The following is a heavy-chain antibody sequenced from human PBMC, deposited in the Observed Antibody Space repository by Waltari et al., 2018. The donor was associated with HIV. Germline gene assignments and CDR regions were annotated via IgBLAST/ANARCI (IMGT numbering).Heavy chain of an antibody. CDR3: ARHAYSRIHPYWYFDL. CDR1: GFRFPSSW. CDR2: IDPSDSYT. Sequence: QPVPSGAAVKKPGESLRISSHGSGFRFPSSWPSSVRQMPGKGLEWMGRIDPSDSYTNYSPSFQGHGTITAEKSISTAYLQWSSLKASDTAMYYCARHAYSRIHPYWYFDLWGRGTLVTVSS. V-gene: IGHV5-10-1*01. D-gene: IGHD2-21*01. J-gene: IGHJ2*01.